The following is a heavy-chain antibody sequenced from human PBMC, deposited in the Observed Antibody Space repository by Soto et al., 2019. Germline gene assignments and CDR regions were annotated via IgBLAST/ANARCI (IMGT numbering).Heavy chain of an antibody. D-gene: IGHD1-1*01. Sequence: QVHLVQSGAEVKKPGDSVKVSCKGSGYGFTTYGITWVRQAPGQGLEWMAWISAHNGNTNYAQKLQGRVTVTRDTSTSTAYMELRSLRSDDTGVYYCARGRYGDYWGQGALVTVSS. CDR1: GYGFTTYG. CDR3: ARGRYGDY. V-gene: IGHV1-18*01. J-gene: IGHJ4*02. CDR2: ISAHNGNT.